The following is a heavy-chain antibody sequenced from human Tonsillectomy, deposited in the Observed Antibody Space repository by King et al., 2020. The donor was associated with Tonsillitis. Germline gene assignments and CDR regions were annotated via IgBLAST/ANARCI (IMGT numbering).Heavy chain of an antibody. CDR1: GFTFDNYA. J-gene: IGHJ6*03. D-gene: IGHD6-13*01. CDR2: ISRDSGSK. V-gene: IGHV3-9*01. CDR3: VKHSSPQDHYYHYYNMDV. Sequence: GQLVQSGGGLVQPGRSLRLTCAASGFTFDNYAMHWVRQVPGKGLEWVSGISRDSGSKGYADSLKGRFTISRDNAKKSLYLQMDSLRVEDTALYFCVKHSSPQDHYYHYYNMDVLGKGTTVIVSS.